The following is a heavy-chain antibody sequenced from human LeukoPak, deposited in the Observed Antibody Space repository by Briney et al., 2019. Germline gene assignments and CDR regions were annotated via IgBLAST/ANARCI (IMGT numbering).Heavy chain of an antibody. D-gene: IGHD3-22*01. V-gene: IGHV1-18*01. CDR2: ISAYNGNT. CDR1: GHTFTSYG. J-gene: IGHJ4*02. Sequence: ASVKVSCKASGHTFTSYGISWVRQAPGQGLEWMGWISAYNGNTNYAQKLQGRVTMTTDTSTSTAYMELGSLRSDDTAVYYCARDLGVVVASAIDYWGQGTLVTVSS. CDR3: ARDLGVVVASAIDY.